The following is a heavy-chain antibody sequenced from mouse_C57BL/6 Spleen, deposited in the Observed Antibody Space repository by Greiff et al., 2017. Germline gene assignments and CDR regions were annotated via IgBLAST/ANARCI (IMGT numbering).Heavy chain of an antibody. CDR2: INPGSGGT. V-gene: IGHV1-54*01. CDR1: GYAFTNYL. J-gene: IGHJ2*01. D-gene: IGHD1-1*01. CDR3: ARSFTTVVATYYFDY. Sequence: QVQLQQSGAELVRPGTSVKVSCKASGYAFTNYLIEWVKQRPGQGLEWIGVINPGSGGTNYNEKFKGKATLTADKSSSTAYMQLSSLTSEDSAVYFCARSFTTVVATYYFDYWGQGTTLTVSS.